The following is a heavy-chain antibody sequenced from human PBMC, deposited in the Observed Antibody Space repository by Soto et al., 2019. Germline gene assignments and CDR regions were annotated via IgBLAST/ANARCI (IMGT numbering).Heavy chain of an antibody. Sequence: GGSLRLSCAASGFTLGHYWMHWVRQVPGRGLVWVSAISGSGGSTYYADSVKGRFTISRDNSKNTLYLQMNSLRAEDTAVYYCAINRMVRGPYYWGQGTLVTVSS. D-gene: IGHD3-10*01. V-gene: IGHV3-23*01. CDR3: AINRMVRGPYY. J-gene: IGHJ4*02. CDR1: GFTLGHYW. CDR2: ISGSGGST.